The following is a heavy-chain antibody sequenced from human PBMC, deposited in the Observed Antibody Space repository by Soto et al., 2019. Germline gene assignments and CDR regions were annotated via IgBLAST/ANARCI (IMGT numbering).Heavy chain of an antibody. V-gene: IGHV2-5*02. CDR3: AHGRTRGKIIFFEY. D-gene: IGHD1-1*01. Sequence: QITVKESGPALVKPTQTLTLTCTFSGLAFSTADRAVGWIRQSPGKALDWLALLDGDDNTRYSPSLKNRITIASGTSKNQVVLTMTDMAPVDTAPYSCAHGRTRGKIIFFEYWGEGTLVNVAA. CDR2: LDGDDNT. CDR1: GLAFSTADRA. J-gene: IGHJ4*02.